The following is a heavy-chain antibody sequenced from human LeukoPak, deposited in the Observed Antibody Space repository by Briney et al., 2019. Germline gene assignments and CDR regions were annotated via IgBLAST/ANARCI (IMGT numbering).Heavy chain of an antibody. D-gene: IGHD5/OR15-5a*01. CDR1: GGSMSNY. V-gene: IGHV4-59*01. J-gene: IGHJ6*03. CDR2: IYYSGST. CDR3: ARANPSTFVYYMDV. Sequence: PSETLSLTCTVSGGSMSNYWSWIRQPPGKGLEWIGYIYYSGSTNYNPSLKSRVTISVDTSKNQFSLKLSSVTAADTAVYYCARANPSTFVYYMDVWGKGTTVTVSS.